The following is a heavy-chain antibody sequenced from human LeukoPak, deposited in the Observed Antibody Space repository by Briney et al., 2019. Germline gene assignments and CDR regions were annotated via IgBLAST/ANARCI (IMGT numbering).Heavy chain of an antibody. D-gene: IGHD3-10*01. J-gene: IGHJ4*02. V-gene: IGHV1-8*01. Sequence: ASVKVSCKASGYTVTSYDINWVRQATGRGLEWMGWMNPNSGNTGYAQKFQGRVTMTRNTSISTAYMELSSLRSEDTAVYYCARVGSQRITMVRGVPDPYYFDYWAREPWSPSPQ. CDR2: MNPNSGNT. CDR3: ARVGSQRITMVRGVPDPYYFDY. CDR1: GYTVTSYD.